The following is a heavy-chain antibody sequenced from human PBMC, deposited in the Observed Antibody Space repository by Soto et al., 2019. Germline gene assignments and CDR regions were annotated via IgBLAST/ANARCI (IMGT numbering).Heavy chain of an antibody. CDR3: AKGPLIAVADYYLDY. J-gene: IGHJ4*02. CDR2: ISYDGSNK. CDR1: GFTFSSYG. Sequence: GSLRLSCAASGFTFSSYGMHWVRQAPGKGLEWVAVISYDGSNKYYADSVKGRFTISRDNSKNTLYLQMNSLRAEDTAVYYCAKGPLIAVADYYLDYWGQGTLVTVSS. V-gene: IGHV3-30*18. D-gene: IGHD6-19*01.